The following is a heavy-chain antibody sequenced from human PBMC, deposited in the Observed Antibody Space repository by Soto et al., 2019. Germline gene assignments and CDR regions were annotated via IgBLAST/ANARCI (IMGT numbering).Heavy chain of an antibody. J-gene: IGHJ6*02. CDR1: GGSISSGGYY. V-gene: IGHV4-31*03. Sequence: QVQLQESGPGLVKPSQTLSLTCTVAGGSISSGGYYWSWIRQHPGKGLERIGYIHYSGSTYYNPYLKSRVTLSVYSSKDQFSLKLSSVTAADTAVYYCARDRYSGSDGDYYYYGMDVCGQGTTVTVSS. CDR2: IHYSGST. CDR3: ARDRYSGSDGDYYYYGMDV. D-gene: IGHD5-12*01.